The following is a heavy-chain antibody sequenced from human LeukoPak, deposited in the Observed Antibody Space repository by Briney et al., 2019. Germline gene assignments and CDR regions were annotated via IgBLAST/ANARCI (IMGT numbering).Heavy chain of an antibody. Sequence: PGGSLRLSCVASGFTFSSYAMSWVRQAPGKGLEWVSAISGSGGSTYYADSVKGRFTISRDNSKNTLYLQMNSLRAEDTAVYYCAKSQSGYSSGWYLFDYWGQGTLVTVSS. CDR3: AKSQSGYSSGWYLFDY. J-gene: IGHJ4*02. D-gene: IGHD6-19*01. CDR1: GFTFSSYA. CDR2: ISGSGGST. V-gene: IGHV3-23*01.